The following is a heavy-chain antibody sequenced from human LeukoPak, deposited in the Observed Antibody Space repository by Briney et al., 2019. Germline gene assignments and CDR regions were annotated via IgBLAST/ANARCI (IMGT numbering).Heavy chain of an antibody. J-gene: IGHJ4*02. CDR3: ARRGPSVAGPYDY. D-gene: IGHD6-19*01. CDR2: ISSSSSYI. V-gene: IGHV3-21*01. Sequence: GGSLRLSCAASGFTFSSYGMNWVRQAPGKGLEWVSSISSSSSYIYSADSVKGRFTISRDNAKNSLYLQMNSLRAEDTAVYYCARRGPSVAGPYDYWGQGTLVTVSS. CDR1: GFTFSSYG.